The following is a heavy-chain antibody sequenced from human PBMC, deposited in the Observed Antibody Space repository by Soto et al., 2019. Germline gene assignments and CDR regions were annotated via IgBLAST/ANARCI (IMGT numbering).Heavy chain of an antibody. CDR1: GGTFRSFG. Sequence: QVQLMQSWAEVKKPGSSVNVSCKASGGTFRSFGISWVRQSPGQGLEWLGTIIPLFGKTNYAQKFQDRVTITADDSTNTAYMELSSLKSEDTALYYCARARLSNGDPTVYFYYGLDVWCQGTTVTVSS. CDR3: ARARLSNGDPTVYFYYGLDV. D-gene: IGHD4-17*01. CDR2: IIPLFGKT. J-gene: IGHJ6*02. V-gene: IGHV1-69*18.